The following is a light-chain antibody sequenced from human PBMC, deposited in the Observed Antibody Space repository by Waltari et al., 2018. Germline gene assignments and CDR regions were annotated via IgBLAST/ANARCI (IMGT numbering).Light chain of an antibody. CDR3: MIWHNNAWV. J-gene: IGLJ3*02. V-gene: IGLV5-45*02. CDR2: YISDSDK. Sequence: QAVLTQPSSLSASPGASASLTCTFRSALNVGAYRNYWYQQKPGSPPQYLLRYISDSDKQQGSGVPSRFSGSKDPSANAGILLISGLQSDDEADYFCMIWHNNAWVFGGGTKLTVL. CDR1: SALNVGAYR.